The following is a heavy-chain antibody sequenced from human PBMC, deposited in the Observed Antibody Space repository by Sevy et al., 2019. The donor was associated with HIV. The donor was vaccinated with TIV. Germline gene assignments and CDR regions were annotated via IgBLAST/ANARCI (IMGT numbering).Heavy chain of an antibody. CDR2: ISSSGSSI. Sequence: GGSLRLSCTASGFTLSSYDMNWVRQAPGKGLEWVSKISSSGSSIYCADSVKGRFTISRDNAKNSLNLQMNSLRAEDTAVYYCTRNGGAFDNGFDPWGQGTLVTVSS. V-gene: IGHV3-48*03. J-gene: IGHJ5*02. CDR1: GFTLSSYD. D-gene: IGHD2-8*01. CDR3: TRNGGAFDNGFDP.